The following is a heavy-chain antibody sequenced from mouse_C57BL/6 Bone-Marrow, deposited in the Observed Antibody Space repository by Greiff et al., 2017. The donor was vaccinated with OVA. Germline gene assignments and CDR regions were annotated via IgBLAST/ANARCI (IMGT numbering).Heavy chain of an antibody. CDR3: ARSTHYGSSYWYFDV. Sequence: EVKLVESGGGLVKPGGSLKLSCAASGFTFSDYGMHWVRQAPEKGLEWVAYISSGSSTIYYADTVKGRFTISRDNAKNTLFLQMTSLRSEDTAMYYCARSTHYGSSYWYFDVWGTGTTVTVSS. V-gene: IGHV5-17*01. CDR2: ISSGSSTI. D-gene: IGHD1-1*01. J-gene: IGHJ1*03. CDR1: GFTFSDYG.